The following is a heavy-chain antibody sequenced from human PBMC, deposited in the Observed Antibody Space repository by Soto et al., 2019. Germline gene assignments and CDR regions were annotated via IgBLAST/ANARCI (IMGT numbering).Heavy chain of an antibody. Sequence: QVQLVQSGAEVKKPGASVKGSCKASGYTFTSYAMHWVRQAPGQRLEWMGWINAGNGKTKYSQKFQGRVTITRDTSARTAYMEVSSLRSEDTAVYYCASGDYYDIHDYWGQGTLVSVSS. V-gene: IGHV1-3*01. CDR2: INAGNGKT. CDR3: ASGDYYDIHDY. CDR1: GYTFTSYA. J-gene: IGHJ4*02. D-gene: IGHD3-22*01.